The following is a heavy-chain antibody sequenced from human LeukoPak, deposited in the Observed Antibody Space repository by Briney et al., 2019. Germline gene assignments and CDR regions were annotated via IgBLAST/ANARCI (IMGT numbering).Heavy chain of an antibody. Sequence: GGSLRLSCEVSGFTFRSYWMSWVRQAPGKGLEWVANIKEDGSEKYYVDSVKGRFTISRDNTKNSLYLQMNSLRAEDTAVYYCARPPPTYPRHSYYSYMDVWGKGTTVTISS. CDR1: GFTFRSYW. CDR3: ARPPPTYPRHSYYSYMDV. CDR2: IKEDGSEK. J-gene: IGHJ6*03. V-gene: IGHV3-7*01. D-gene: IGHD2-2*01.